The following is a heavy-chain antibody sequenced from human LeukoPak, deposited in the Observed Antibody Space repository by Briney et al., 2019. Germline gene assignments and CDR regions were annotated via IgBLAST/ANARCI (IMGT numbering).Heavy chain of an antibody. Sequence: SGPALVKPTQTLTLTCTFSGFSLSTSGMCVSWIRQHPGKGLEWIGYIYYSGSTYYNPSLKSRVTISVDTSKNQFSLKLSSVTAADTAVYYCARDFGSGSMVSDPWGQGTLVTVSS. CDR1: GFSLSTSGMC. CDR2: IYYSGST. CDR3: ARDFGSGSMVSDP. D-gene: IGHD3-10*01. J-gene: IGHJ5*02. V-gene: IGHV4-31*03.